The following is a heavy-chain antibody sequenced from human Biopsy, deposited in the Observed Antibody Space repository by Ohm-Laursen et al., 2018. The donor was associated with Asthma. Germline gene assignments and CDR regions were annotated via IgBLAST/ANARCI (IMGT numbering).Heavy chain of an antibody. J-gene: IGHJ4*02. V-gene: IGHV4-31*02. CDR3: ARAQDYYDSRGYYRSFDY. CDR2: IYYSGST. D-gene: IGHD3-22*01. Sequence: TLSLTRAVSRGSVCSGSYYWSWIRHPPGKRVEWVGDIYYSGSTYYNPSLKSRVSISIDTSKNQFSLKLSSVTAADTAVYYCARAQDYYDSRGYYRSFDYWGQGTLVTVSS. CDR1: RGSVCSGSYY.